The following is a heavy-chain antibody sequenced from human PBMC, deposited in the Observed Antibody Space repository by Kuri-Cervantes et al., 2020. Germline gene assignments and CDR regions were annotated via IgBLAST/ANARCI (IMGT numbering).Heavy chain of an antibody. D-gene: IGHD1-14*01. V-gene: IGHV3-30*01. J-gene: IGHJ4*02. CDR1: GFTFSSYA. CDR2: ISYDGSNK. Sequence: GESLKISCAASGFTFSSYAMHWVRQAPGKGLEWVAVISYDGSNKYYADSVKGRFTTSRDNSKNTLYLQMNSLRAEDTAVYYCARVPAREPTNFDYWGQGTLVTVSS. CDR3: ARVPAREPTNFDY.